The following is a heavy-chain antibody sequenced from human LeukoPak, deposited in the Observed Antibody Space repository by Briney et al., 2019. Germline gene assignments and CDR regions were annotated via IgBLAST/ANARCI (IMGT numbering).Heavy chain of an antibody. CDR2: FDPEDGET. J-gene: IGHJ4*02. CDR3: ATGPLILHYDSSGYKSLFDY. Sequence: ASVKVSCKVSGYTLTELSMHWVRQAPGKGLEWMGGFDPEDGETIYAQKFQGRVTMTEDTSTDTAYMELSSLRSEDTAVYYCATGPLILHYDSSGYKSLFDYWGQGTLVTVSS. V-gene: IGHV1-24*01. D-gene: IGHD3-22*01. CDR1: GYTLTELS.